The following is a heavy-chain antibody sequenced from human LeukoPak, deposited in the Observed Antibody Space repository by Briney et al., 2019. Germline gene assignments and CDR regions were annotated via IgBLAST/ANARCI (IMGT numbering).Heavy chain of an antibody. J-gene: IGHJ4*02. Sequence: PGGSLRLSCAASGFTFSSYGMHWVRQAPGKGLEWVAFIRYDGSNKYYADSVKGRFTISRDNSKNTLYLQMNSLRAEDTAVYYCAKPLYSSGGYFDYWGQGTLVTVSS. V-gene: IGHV3-30*02. CDR1: GFTFSSYG. CDR2: IRYDGSNK. CDR3: AKPLYSSGGYFDY. D-gene: IGHD6-25*01.